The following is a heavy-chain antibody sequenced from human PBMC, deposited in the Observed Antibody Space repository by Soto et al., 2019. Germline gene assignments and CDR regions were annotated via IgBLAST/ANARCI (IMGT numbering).Heavy chain of an antibody. Sequence: QVQLVQSGAEVKKPGSSVKVSCKASGGTFSSHAINWVRQAPGQGLEWVGGILPMVGTPNYAQNFQDRVTIIADKSTRTAFMELRSLRSEDTAVYYCARGMVRGIVTSTSEHWGQGTLVTVSS. D-gene: IGHD3-10*01. J-gene: IGHJ4*02. CDR1: GGTFSSHA. CDR2: ILPMVGTP. V-gene: IGHV1-69*06. CDR3: ARGMVRGIVTSTSEH.